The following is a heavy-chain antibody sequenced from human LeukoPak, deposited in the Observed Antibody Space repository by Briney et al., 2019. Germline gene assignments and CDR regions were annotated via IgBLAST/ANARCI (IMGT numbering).Heavy chain of an antibody. CDR2: IYHSGST. CDR1: GYSISSGYY. J-gene: IGHJ4*02. D-gene: IGHD3-3*01. CDR3: ARTSSAVLRFLEWLLFDY. V-gene: IGHV4-38-2*02. Sequence: PSETLSLTCTVSGYSISSGYYWGWIRQPPGKGLEWIGSIYHSGSTYYNPSLKSRVTISVDTSKNQFSLKLSSVTAADTAVYYCARTSSAVLRFLEWLLFDYWGQGTLVTVSS.